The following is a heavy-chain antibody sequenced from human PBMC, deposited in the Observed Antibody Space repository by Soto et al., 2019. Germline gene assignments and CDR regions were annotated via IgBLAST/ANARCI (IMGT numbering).Heavy chain of an antibody. Sequence: EVQMVESGGGLVQPGGSLRLSCAGSGFTFSTYNMDWVRQAPGKGLEWISYITNTGXTIYYADSVRGRFTISRDNAKXXXXXXXXXXXXXXXXXXXXXRDGDRGYDMDVWGQGTTVTVSS. V-gene: IGHV3-48*01. CDR2: ITNTGXTI. CDR1: GFTFSTYN. J-gene: IGHJ6*02. CDR3: XRDGDRGYDMDV.